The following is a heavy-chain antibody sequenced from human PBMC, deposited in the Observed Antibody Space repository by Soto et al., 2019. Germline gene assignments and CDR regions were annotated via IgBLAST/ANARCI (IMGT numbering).Heavy chain of an antibody. V-gene: IGHV3-23*01. CDR2: ITGTVIST. CDR1: DFTFSSYA. J-gene: IGHJ5*02. CDR3: ARAHDIVGAPFDP. Sequence: GGPLRLSCTASDFTFSSYAMTWVRQAPGKGLEWVSTITGTVISTSYANSVKGRFTISRDNSKNTLYLQMGSLRAEDMAVYYCARAHDIVGAPFDPWGQGTLVTAPQ. D-gene: IGHD1-26*01.